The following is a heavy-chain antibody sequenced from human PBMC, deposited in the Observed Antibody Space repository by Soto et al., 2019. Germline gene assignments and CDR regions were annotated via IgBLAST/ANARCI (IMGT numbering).Heavy chain of an antibody. J-gene: IGHJ3*02. CDR1: GFTFGNYW. V-gene: IGHV3-7*05. Sequence: EVQLVESGGGLVQPGGSLRLSCAASGFTFGNYWMTWVRQAPGKGLEWVAHIKGDGSAKSYLDSVTGRFTVSSDNAENSLFLQMSSLRAEDTALYQCAGDVSPGRGGYYLHAFDIWGQGTMVTVS. D-gene: IGHD3-22*01. CDR2: IKGDGSAK. CDR3: AGDVSPGRGGYYLHAFDI.